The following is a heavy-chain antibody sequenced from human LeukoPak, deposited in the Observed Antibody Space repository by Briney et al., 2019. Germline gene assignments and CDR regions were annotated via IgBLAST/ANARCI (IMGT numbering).Heavy chain of an antibody. J-gene: IGHJ3*02. CDR2: IYTSGST. CDR3: ASVMITFSGQGAFDI. D-gene: IGHD3-16*01. Sequence: PSETLSLTCTVSGGSISSYYWSWIRQPAGNGLEWIGRIYTSGSTNYNPSLKSRVTMSVDTSKNQFSLKLSSVTAADTAVYYCASVMITFSGQGAFDIWGQGTMVTVSS. CDR1: GGSISSYY. V-gene: IGHV4-4*07.